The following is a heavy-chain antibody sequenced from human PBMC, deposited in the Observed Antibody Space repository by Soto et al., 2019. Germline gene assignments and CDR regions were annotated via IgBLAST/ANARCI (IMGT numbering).Heavy chain of an antibody. J-gene: IGHJ4*02. D-gene: IGHD2-21*02. CDR2: IHGGGNSA. V-gene: IGHV3-23*01. Sequence: EVQLLESGGDLVQPGRSLRLSCAASGFTFSGYAMSWVRQAPGKGLEWVSVIHGGGNSAYYADSVKGRFTISRDNSNHTLYLQMSSLRGDDTAVYYCAKNRGRVTHSGHVDYWGQGTLVTVSS. CDR3: AKNRGRVTHSGHVDY. CDR1: GFTFSGYA.